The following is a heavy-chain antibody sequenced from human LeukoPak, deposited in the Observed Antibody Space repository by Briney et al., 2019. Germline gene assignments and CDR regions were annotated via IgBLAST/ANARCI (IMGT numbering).Heavy chain of an antibody. CDR3: ARDDAGYCSGGSCYGELDY. CDR2: ISYVGSNT. Sequence: GGSLRLSCPASGFTSSSHAMNWVRQAPGKGQEWVAVISYVGSNTYYADSVKGRFTISRDNSKNTLYLQMNSLRAEDTAVYYCARDDAGYCSGGSCYGELDYWGQGTLVTVSS. V-gene: IGHV3-30*04. D-gene: IGHD2-15*01. J-gene: IGHJ4*02. CDR1: GFTSSSHA.